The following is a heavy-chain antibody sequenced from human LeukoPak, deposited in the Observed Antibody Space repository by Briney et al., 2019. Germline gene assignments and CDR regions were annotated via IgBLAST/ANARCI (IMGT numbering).Heavy chain of an antibody. V-gene: IGHV5-10-1*01. D-gene: IGHD4-11*01. CDR3: ARHRTVTPFDY. CDR2: IDPSDSYT. Sequence: GESLRISCKGSGYSFTSYWITWVRQMPGKGLEWMGRIDPSDSYTSYSPSLQGHVTISADKSISTAYLQWSSLKAADTAIYYCARHRTVTPFDYWGQGTLVTVSS. CDR1: GYSFTSYW. J-gene: IGHJ4*02.